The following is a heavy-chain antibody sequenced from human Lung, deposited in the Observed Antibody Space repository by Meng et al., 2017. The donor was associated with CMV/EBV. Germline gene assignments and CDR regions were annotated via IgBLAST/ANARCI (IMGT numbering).Heavy chain of an antibody. CDR3: ARVMITFGGVIDHFDY. D-gene: IGHD3-16*02. V-gene: IGHV4-61*01. CDR1: SDSSGSYY. J-gene: IGHJ4*02. CDR2: IYYSGST. Sequence: SDSSGSYYWSWIRQPPGKGLEWIGYIYYSGSTNYNPSLKSRVTISVDTSKNQFSLKLSSVTAADTAVYYCARVMITFGGVIDHFDYWGQGTLVTVSS.